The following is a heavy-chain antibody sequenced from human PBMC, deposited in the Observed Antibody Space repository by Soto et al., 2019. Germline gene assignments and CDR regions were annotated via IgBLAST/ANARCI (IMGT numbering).Heavy chain of an antibody. CDR3: ARVGSDFWSGYYTGSPYYYYGMDV. Sequence: GASVKVSCKASGYTFTSYGISWVRQAPGQGLEWMGWISAYNGNTNYAQKLQGRVTMTTDTSTSTAYMELRSLRSDDTAVYYRARVGSDFWSGYYTGSPYYYYGMDVWGQGTTVTVSS. V-gene: IGHV1-18*01. D-gene: IGHD3-3*01. CDR2: ISAYNGNT. CDR1: GYTFTSYG. J-gene: IGHJ6*02.